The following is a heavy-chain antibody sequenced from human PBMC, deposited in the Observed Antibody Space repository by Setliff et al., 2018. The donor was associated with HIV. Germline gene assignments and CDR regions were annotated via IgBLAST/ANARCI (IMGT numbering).Heavy chain of an antibody. D-gene: IGHD2-21*02. CDR1: GGTFGGYA. J-gene: IGHJ1*01. V-gene: IGHV1-69*13. CDR2: IISIFGTE. Sequence: GASVKVSCKASGGTFGGYAISWVRQAPGQGLEWMGGIISIFGTENYAQKFQGRVTITEDESTNTAYMELSSLTSDDTAVYYCARDQGEVTRACWHWGQGTLVTVSS. CDR3: ARDQGEVTRACWH.